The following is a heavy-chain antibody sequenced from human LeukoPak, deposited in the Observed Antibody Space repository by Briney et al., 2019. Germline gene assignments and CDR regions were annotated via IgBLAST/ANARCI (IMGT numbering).Heavy chain of an antibody. V-gene: IGHV3-30*02. D-gene: IGHD3-22*01. Sequence: GGPVTLSCAASGFTLNTYPMLWVRQAPGKALEGVALIKDDGAKTNYADSVRGRFTISRDNSRSTVYLQMNSLKPDDTAVYYCATQTISLVVVISPFDYWGQGALVTVSS. J-gene: IGHJ4*02. CDR2: IKDDGAKT. CDR1: GFTLNTYP. CDR3: ATQTISLVVVISPFDY.